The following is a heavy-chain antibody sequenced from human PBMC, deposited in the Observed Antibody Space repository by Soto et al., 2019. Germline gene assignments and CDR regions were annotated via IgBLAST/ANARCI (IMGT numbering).Heavy chain of an antibody. V-gene: IGHV4-4*02. CDR2: VYHTGDT. Sequence: SETLSLTCGVSGGTVASSHWWSWVRQSPGRGLEWIGNVYHTGDTNFNPSLQSRVTFSVDKSNNQFSLRLTSVTAADMAVYFCAREIVTAGGNNYFDPWGPGTLVTVSS. D-gene: IGHD2-21*02. CDR3: AREIVTAGGNNYFDP. CDR1: GGTVASSHW. J-gene: IGHJ5*02.